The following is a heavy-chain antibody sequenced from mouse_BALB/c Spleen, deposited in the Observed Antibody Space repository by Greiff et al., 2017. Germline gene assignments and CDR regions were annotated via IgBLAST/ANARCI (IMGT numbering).Heavy chain of an antibody. CDR3: ANYRYGGDWYFDV. J-gene: IGHJ1*01. CDR1: GYAFSSYW. D-gene: IGHD2-14*01. Sequence: QVQLKESGAELVRPGSSVKISCKASGYAFSSYWMNWVKQRPGQGLEWIGQIYPGDGDTNYNGKFKGKATLTADKSSSTAYMQLSSLTSEDSAVYFCANYRYGGDWYFDVWGAGTTVTVSS. CDR2: IYPGDGDT. V-gene: IGHV1-80*01.